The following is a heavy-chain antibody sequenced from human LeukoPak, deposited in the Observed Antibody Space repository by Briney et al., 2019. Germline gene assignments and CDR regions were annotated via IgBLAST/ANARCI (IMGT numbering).Heavy chain of an antibody. Sequence: SETLSLTCIVSGDSISGYYWSWIRQPPGKGLEFIGYVYYTGSGNYNPSLKSRVTISIDTSKNQFSLKLSSVTAADTAVYYCARGGYSGSYYDLFDYWGQGTLVTVSS. D-gene: IGHD1-26*01. V-gene: IGHV4-59*12. CDR3: ARGGYSGSYYDLFDY. CDR1: GDSISGYY. CDR2: VYYTGSG. J-gene: IGHJ4*02.